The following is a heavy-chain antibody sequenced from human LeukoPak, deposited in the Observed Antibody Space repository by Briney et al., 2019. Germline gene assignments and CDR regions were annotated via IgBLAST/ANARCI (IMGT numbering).Heavy chain of an antibody. V-gene: IGHV1-69*01. Sequence: SVKVSCKASGGTFSSYAISWVRQAPGQGLEWMGGIIPIFGTANYAQKFQGRVTITADESTSTAYMELSSLRSEDTAVYYCAYTAMVSDVPSRKTPGYFDLWGRGTLVTVSS. CDR1: GGTFSSYA. J-gene: IGHJ2*01. CDR3: AYTAMVSDVPSRKTPGYFDL. CDR2: IIPIFGTA. D-gene: IGHD5-18*01.